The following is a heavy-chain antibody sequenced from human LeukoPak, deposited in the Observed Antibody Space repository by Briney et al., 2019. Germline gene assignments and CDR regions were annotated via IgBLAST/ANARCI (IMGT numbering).Heavy chain of an antibody. CDR3: ARSIAQYNWFDP. V-gene: IGHV4-34*01. CDR2: INHSGST. Sequence: SETLSLTCAVYGGSFSGYYWSWIRQPPGKGLEWIGEINHSGSTNYNPSLKSRVTISVDTAKNQSSLKLISVTAADTAVYYCARSIAQYNWFDPWGQGTLVTVSS. CDR1: GGSFSGYY. D-gene: IGHD6-13*01. J-gene: IGHJ5*02.